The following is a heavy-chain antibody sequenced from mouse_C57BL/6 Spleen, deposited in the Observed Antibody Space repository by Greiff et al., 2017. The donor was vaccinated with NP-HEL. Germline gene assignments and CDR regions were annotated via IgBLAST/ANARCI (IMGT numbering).Heavy chain of an antibody. CDR2: INPNYGTT. J-gene: IGHJ2*01. CDR3: ARGGAGHGVFDY. D-gene: IGHD3-1*01. CDR1: GYSFTDYN. V-gene: IGHV1-39*01. Sequence: EVQLQQSRPELVKPGASVKISCKASGYSFTDYNMNWVKQSTGKSLEWIGVINPNYGTTSYNQKFKGKATLTVDQSSSIAYMQLNSLTSEDSAVYYCARGGAGHGVFDYWGQGTTLTVSS.